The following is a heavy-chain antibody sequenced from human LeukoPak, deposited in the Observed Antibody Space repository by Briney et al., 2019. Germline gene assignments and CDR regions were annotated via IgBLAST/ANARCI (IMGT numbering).Heavy chain of an antibody. CDR1: GYTLTSYG. CDR2: ISAYNGNT. J-gene: IGHJ4*02. CDR3: AKDSSGYYYFPDY. D-gene: IGHD3-22*01. V-gene: IGHV1-18*01. Sequence: ASVKVSCKASGYTLTSYGISWVRQAPGQGLEWMGWISAYNGNTNYAQKLQGRVTITADESTSTAYTELSSLRSEDTAVYYCAKDSSGYYYFPDYWGQGTLVTVSS.